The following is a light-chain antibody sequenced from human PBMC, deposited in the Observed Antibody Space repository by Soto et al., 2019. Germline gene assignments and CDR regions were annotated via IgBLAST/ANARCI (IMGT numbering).Light chain of an antibody. V-gene: IGLV3-1*01. Sequence: SSELTQPPSVSVSPGQTASITCSGDKLGDKYACWYQQKPGQSPVLVIYQDSKRPSGIPERFSGSNSGNTATLTISGTQAMDEADYYCQAWDSSTRDYVFGTGTKLTVL. J-gene: IGLJ1*01. CDR1: KLGDKY. CDR2: QDS. CDR3: QAWDSSTRDYV.